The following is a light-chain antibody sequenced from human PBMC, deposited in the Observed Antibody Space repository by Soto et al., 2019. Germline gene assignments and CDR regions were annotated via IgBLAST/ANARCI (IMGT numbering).Light chain of an antibody. J-gene: IGKJ2*01. CDR3: QEYNSWPPTYT. CDR1: QSVSSE. V-gene: IGKV3-15*01. Sequence: EIIMTQSPATLSVSPGERATLSCRASQSVSSELAWYQQKPGQAPRLLIYGASTRATGIPARFSGSGSGTEFTLIISSLQSEDFAVYYCQEYNSWPPTYTFGQGTKLEI. CDR2: GAS.